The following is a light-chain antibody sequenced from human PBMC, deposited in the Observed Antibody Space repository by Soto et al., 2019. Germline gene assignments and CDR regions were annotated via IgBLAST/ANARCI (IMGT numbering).Light chain of an antibody. J-gene: IGLJ3*02. Sequence: QSALTQPASVSGSPGQSITISCTGTSSDIGAYNHVSWYQQYPGKAPTLMIYEVTNRPSGVSSRFSGSKSGNTASLTISGLQGEDEGDYYCSSYTTSDTGVFGGGTKLTVL. V-gene: IGLV2-14*01. CDR2: EVT. CDR3: SSYTTSDTGV. CDR1: SSDIGAYNH.